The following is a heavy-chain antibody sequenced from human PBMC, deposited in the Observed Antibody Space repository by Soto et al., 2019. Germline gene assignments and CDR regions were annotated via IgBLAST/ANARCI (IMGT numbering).Heavy chain of an antibody. CDR2: GDYSGNT. V-gene: IGHV4-59*08. J-gene: IGHJ4*02. D-gene: IGHD1-26*01. Sequence: QVQLQESGPGLVKPSETLSLTCSVSGGSISSYYWSWIRQPPGKGLEWIAYGDYSGNTYYNPSLTSRVTMSRATSTNHLSLRLSSVTAADRAIYYCATHYSDWAFDNWGQGTLVTVSS. CDR3: ATHYSDWAFDN. CDR1: GGSISSYY.